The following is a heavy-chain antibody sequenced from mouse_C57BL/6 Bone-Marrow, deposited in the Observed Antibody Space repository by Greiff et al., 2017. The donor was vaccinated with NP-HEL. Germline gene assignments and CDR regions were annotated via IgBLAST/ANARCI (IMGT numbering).Heavy chain of an antibody. D-gene: IGHD1-1*01. V-gene: IGHV14-3*01. J-gene: IGHJ2*01. CDR3: ARGTTVVAFDY. Sequence: VQLQQSVAELVRPGASVKLSCTASGFTIKNTYMHWVKQRPEQGLEWIGRIDPANGNTKYAPKFQGKATITADTSSNTAYLQLSNLTSEDTAIYYCARGTTVVAFDYWGQGTTLTVSS. CDR2: IDPANGNT. CDR1: GFTIKNTY.